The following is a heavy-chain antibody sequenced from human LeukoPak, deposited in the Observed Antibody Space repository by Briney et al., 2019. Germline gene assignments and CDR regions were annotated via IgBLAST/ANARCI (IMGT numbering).Heavy chain of an antibody. CDR1: GFTFSTYD. Sequence: PGGSLRLSCAASGFTFSTYDMHWVRQVSGKGLGWVSSIGTIGDTFYPGSVKGRFTISRENAKNSLYLQMNGLRAGDTAAYYCARATVIGNAPAPGYMDVWGQGTTVTVSS. D-gene: IGHD2-21*01. J-gene: IGHJ6*03. V-gene: IGHV3-13*01. CDR3: ARATVIGNAPAPGYMDV. CDR2: IGTIGDT.